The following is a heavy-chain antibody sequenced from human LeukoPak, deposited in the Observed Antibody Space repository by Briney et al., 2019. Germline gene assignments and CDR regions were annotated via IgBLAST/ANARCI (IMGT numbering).Heavy chain of an antibody. D-gene: IGHD1-26*01. CDR2: VHTSGST. V-gene: IGHV4-4*07. J-gene: IGHJ5*02. CDR3: ARGLVGTTGEQNWFDP. CDR1: GGSISTYY. Sequence: PSETLSLTCTVSGGSISTYYWSWIRQSAGKGLEWIGRVHTSGSTNYNPSLKSRVTISVDNSKNQFSLKLSSVTAADTAIYYCARGLVGTTGEQNWFDPWGQGTLVTVSS.